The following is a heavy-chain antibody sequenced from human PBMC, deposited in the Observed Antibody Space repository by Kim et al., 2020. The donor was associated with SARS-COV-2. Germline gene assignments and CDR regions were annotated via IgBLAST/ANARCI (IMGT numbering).Heavy chain of an antibody. CDR3: ARVRTKTNTYAMDV. V-gene: IGHV3-53*01. CDR2: LYSGGGT. CDR1: GLTVSSNH. J-gene: IGHJ6*02. D-gene: IGHD1-7*01. Sequence: GGSLRLSCAPSGLTVSSNHMSWVRQAPGKGLECVSVLYSGGGTYHAESVKGRFTISRDNSKNTLYLQMNSLGADDTAVYYCARVRTKTNTYAMDVWGQGTTVTVS.